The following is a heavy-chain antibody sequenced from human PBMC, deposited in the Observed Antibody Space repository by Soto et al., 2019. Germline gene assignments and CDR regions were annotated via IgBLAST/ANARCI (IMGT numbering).Heavy chain of an antibody. J-gene: IGHJ5*02. Sequence: SETLSLTCAVYGGSFSGYYWSWIRQPPGKGLEWIGEINHSGGTNYNPSLKSRVTIPVDTSKNQFSLKLSSVPAADTAVYFCARGQWDLRSAPWVQGTLVTVSS. V-gene: IGHV4-34*01. D-gene: IGHD1-26*01. CDR2: INHSGGT. CDR1: GGSFSGYY. CDR3: ARGQWDLRSAP.